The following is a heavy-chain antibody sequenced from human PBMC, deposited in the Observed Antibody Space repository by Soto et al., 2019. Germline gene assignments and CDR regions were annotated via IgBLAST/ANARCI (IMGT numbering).Heavy chain of an antibody. V-gene: IGHV4-39*01. CDR2: IYYSGST. J-gene: IGHJ3*02. D-gene: IGHD6-19*01. CDR1: GGSISSSSYY. Sequence: SETLSLTCTVSGGSISSSSYYWGWIRQPPGKGLEWIGSIYYSGSTYYNPSLKSRVTISVDTSKNQFSLKLSSVTAADTAVYYCARSEAHALAVADAFDIWGQGTMVTVSS. CDR3: ARSEAHALAVADAFDI.